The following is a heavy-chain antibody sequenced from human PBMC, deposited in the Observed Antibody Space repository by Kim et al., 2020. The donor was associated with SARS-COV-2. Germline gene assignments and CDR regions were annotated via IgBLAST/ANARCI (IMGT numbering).Heavy chain of an antibody. V-gene: IGHV3-11*03. Sequence: WGSLRLSCAASGFTFSDYYMSWIRQAPGKGLEWVSYISVSSSYTKYADSVKGRFTISRDNARNSLYLQMNSLRAEDTAVYYCARSSSRYGLDVWGQGTTVTVSS. D-gene: IGHD6-13*01. J-gene: IGHJ6*02. CDR2: ISVSSSYT. CDR1: GFTFSDYY. CDR3: ARSSSRYGLDV.